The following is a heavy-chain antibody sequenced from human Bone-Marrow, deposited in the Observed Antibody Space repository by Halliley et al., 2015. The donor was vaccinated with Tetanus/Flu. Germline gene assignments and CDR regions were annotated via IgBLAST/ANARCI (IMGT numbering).Heavy chain of an antibody. CDR3: AGGHLGGDY. Sequence: TLSLTYAVYGGSFGDSGYYWNWCRQPPGKGLEWIGYFSHNRGTTYNPSLKSRVTISVDTSKNQFSLKVTSVTAADTAVYFCAGGHLGGDYWGQGTLVTVSS. D-gene: IGHD3-16*01. CDR1: GGSFGDSGYY. CDR2: FSHNRGT. V-gene: IGHV4-61*08. J-gene: IGHJ4*02.